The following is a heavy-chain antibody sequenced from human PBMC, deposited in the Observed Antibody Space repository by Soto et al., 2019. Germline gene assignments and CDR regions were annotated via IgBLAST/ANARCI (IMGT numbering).Heavy chain of an antibody. CDR2: VNPIVSMS. Sequence: SVKVSCKASGDTFNFYSINWVRQAPGLGLEWMGRVNPIVSMSNYAQKFQGRVTITADESTSTAYMELSSLRSEDTAVYYCASPPPHYYYYGMDVWGQGTTVTVSS. V-gene: IGHV1-69*02. J-gene: IGHJ6*02. CDR3: ASPPPHYYYYGMDV. CDR1: GDTFNFYS.